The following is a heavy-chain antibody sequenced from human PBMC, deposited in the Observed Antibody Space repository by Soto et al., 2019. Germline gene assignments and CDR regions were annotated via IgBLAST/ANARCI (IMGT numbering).Heavy chain of an antibody. CDR3: ARHLIY. V-gene: IGHV4-30-2*01. CDR2: IYHSGST. J-gene: IGHJ4*02. Sequence: PSETLSLTCAVSGRSISSGGYSWSWIRQPPGKGLEWIGYIYHSGSTYYNPSLKSRVTISVDRSKNQFSLKLSSVTAADTAVYYCARHLIYWGQGTLVTVAS. D-gene: IGHD2-21*01. CDR1: GRSISSGGYS.